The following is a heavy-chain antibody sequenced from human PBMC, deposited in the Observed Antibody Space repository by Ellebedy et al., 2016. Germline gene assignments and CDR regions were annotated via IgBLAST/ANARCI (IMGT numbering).Heavy chain of an antibody. CDR2: MNPNSGNT. J-gene: IGHJ6*02. Sequence: ASVKVSCXASGGTFSSYAINWVRQATGQGLEWMGWMNPNSGNTGYAQKFQGRVTMTRNTSISTAYMELSSLRSEDTAVYYCARTPEYTFGYYYGMDVWGQGTTVTVSS. CDR1: GGTFSSYA. V-gene: IGHV1-8*02. D-gene: IGHD6-6*01. CDR3: ARTPEYTFGYYYGMDV.